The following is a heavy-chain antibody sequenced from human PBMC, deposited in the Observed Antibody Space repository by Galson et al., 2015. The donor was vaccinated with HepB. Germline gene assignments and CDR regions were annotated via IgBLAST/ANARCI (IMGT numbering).Heavy chain of an antibody. D-gene: IGHD2-21*02. V-gene: IGHV3-23*01. J-gene: IGHJ4*02. CDR2: ISGSGGST. CDR1: GFTLSSYA. CDR3: ASLIVVVTADFDY. Sequence: SLRLSCAASGFTLSSYAMSWVRQAPGKGLEWVSAISGSGGSTYYADSVKGRFTISRDNSKNTLYLQMNSLRAEDTVVYYCASLIVVVTADFDYWGQGTLVTVSS.